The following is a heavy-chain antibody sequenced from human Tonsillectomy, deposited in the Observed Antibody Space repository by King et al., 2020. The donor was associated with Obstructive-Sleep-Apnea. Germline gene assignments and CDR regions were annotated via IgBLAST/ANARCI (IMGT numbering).Heavy chain of an antibody. CDR3: ARHRGVEDYGGYGDYFDY. J-gene: IGHJ4*02. CDR1: GGSISNYY. CDR2: MYYSGNT. D-gene: IGHD5-12*01. V-gene: IGHV4-59*08. Sequence: QLQESGPGLVKPSETLSLTCTVSGGSISNYYWSWIRQPPGKGLEWIGYMYYSGNTNFNPSLKSRVTISVDTSKIQVSLRLSSVTAADTAVYYCARHRGVEDYGGYGDYFDYWGQGTLVTVSS.